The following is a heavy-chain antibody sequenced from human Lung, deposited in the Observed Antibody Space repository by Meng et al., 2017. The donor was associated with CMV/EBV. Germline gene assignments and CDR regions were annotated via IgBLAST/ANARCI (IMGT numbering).Heavy chain of an antibody. CDR2: IIPIFGTA. V-gene: IGHV1-69*12. D-gene: IGHD1-7*01. Sequence: QVQLVQSGAEVKKXXSSVKVSXTASGGTFSSYAISWVRQAPGQGLEWMGGIIPIFGTANYAQKFQGRVTITADESTSTAYMELSSLRSEDTAVYYCARGHNWNYAGRNWFDPWGQGTLVTVSS. J-gene: IGHJ5*02. CDR1: GGTFSSYA. CDR3: ARGHNWNYAGRNWFDP.